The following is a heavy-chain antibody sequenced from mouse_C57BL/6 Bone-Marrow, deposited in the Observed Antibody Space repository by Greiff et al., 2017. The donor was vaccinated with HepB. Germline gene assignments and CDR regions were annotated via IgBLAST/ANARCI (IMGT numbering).Heavy chain of an antibody. Sequence: QVHVKQSGAELARPGASVKLSCKASGYTFTSYGISWVKQRTGQGLEWIGEIYPRSGNTYYNEKFKGKATLTADKSSSTAYMELRSLTSEDSAVYFCAIITTVVSDYWGQGTTLTVSS. CDR1: GYTFTSYG. CDR2: IYPRSGNT. V-gene: IGHV1-81*01. CDR3: AIITTVVSDY. J-gene: IGHJ2*01. D-gene: IGHD1-1*01.